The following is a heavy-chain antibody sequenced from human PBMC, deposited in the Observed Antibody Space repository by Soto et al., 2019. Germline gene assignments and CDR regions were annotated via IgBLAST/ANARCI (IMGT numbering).Heavy chain of an antibody. Sequence: ASVKVSCKASGYTFTGYYMHWVRQAPGQGLEWMGWINPNSGGTNYAQKFQGWVTMTRDTSISTAYMELSRLRSDDTAVYYCARDGPPLYYYDSSGSPIQNYYYYGMDVWGQGTTVTVSS. D-gene: IGHD3-22*01. CDR2: INPNSGGT. J-gene: IGHJ6*02. CDR1: GYTFTGYY. CDR3: ARDGPPLYYYDSSGSPIQNYYYYGMDV. V-gene: IGHV1-2*04.